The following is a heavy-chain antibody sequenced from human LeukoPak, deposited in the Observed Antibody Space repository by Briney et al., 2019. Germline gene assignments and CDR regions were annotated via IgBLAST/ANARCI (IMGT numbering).Heavy chain of an antibody. CDR2: IKQDGSEK. CDR1: GFTFSSYW. Sequence: GGSLRLSCAASGFTFSSYWMSWVRQAPGKGLEWVANIKQDGSEKYYVDSVKGRFTISRDNAKNSLYLQMNSLRAEDTAVYYCARVGDFWSGYYADYWGQGTLVTVSS. V-gene: IGHV3-7*01. D-gene: IGHD3-3*01. CDR3: ARVGDFWSGYYADY. J-gene: IGHJ4*02.